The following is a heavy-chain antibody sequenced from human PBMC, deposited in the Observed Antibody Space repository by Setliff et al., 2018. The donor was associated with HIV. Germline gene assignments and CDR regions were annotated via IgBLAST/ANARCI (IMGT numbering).Heavy chain of an antibody. D-gene: IGHD3-10*01. CDR3: ARVWFGTDYYYYMDV. Sequence: ASVKVSCKASGYTFTSYGISWVRQAPGQGLEWMGWISAYNGNTNYAQKLQGRVTMTTDTSTSTAYMELRSLRSDDTAVYYCARVWFGTDYYYYMDVWGQGTLVTAP. CDR1: GYTFTSYG. CDR2: ISAYNGNT. V-gene: IGHV1-18*01. J-gene: IGHJ6*03.